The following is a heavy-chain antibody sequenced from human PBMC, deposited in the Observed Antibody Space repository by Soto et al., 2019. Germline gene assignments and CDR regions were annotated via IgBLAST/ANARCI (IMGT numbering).Heavy chain of an antibody. CDR2: MNPNSGNT. J-gene: IGHJ3*02. D-gene: IGHD3-16*02. V-gene: IGHV1-8*01. Sequence: GASVKVSCKASGYTFTSYDINWVRQATGQGLEWMGWMNPNSGNTGYAQKFQGRVTMTRNTSISTAYMELSSLRSEDTAVYYCAIYMITFGGVIVHDAFDIWGQGTMVTVSS. CDR3: AIYMITFGGVIVHDAFDI. CDR1: GYTFTSYD.